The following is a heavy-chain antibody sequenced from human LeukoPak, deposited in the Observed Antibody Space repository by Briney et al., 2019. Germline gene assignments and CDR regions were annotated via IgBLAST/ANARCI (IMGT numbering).Heavy chain of an antibody. CDR3: ARALHDYGDYAFDY. CDR2: IYYSGST. CDR1: GGSISSYY. J-gene: IGHJ4*02. D-gene: IGHD4-17*01. V-gene: IGHV4-59*01. Sequence: SETLSLTCTVSGGSISSYYWSWIRQPPGKGLEWIGYIYYSGSTNYNPSLKSRVTISVDTSKNQFSLKLSSVTAADTAVYYRARALHDYGDYAFDYWGQGTLVTVSS.